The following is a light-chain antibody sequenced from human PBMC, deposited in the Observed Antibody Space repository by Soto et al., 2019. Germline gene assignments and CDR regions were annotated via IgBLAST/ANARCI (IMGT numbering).Light chain of an antibody. CDR3: SSYTRTNNLVL. V-gene: IGLV2-14*03. CDR2: DVS. Sequence: QSALTQPASVSGSLGQSITFSCTGTSNDVGGYDYVSWYQQHPGKVPKVMIYDVSNRPSGVSNRFSGSKSGNTASLTISGLQAEDEADYYCSSYTRTNNLVLFGGGTKVTVL. CDR1: SNDVGGYDY. J-gene: IGLJ2*01.